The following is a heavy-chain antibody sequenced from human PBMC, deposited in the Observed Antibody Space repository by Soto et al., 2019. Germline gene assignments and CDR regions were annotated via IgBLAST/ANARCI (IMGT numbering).Heavy chain of an antibody. J-gene: IGHJ3*02. CDR2: ISYDGSNK. V-gene: IGHV3-30*18. Sequence: QVQLVESGGGVVQPGRSLRLSCAASGFTFSSYGMHWVRQAPGKGLEWVAVISYDGSNKYYADSVKGRFTISRDNSKNPLYLQMNSLRAEDTAVYYCAKGTGYCSGGSCYSDAFDIWGQGTMVTVSS. CDR3: AKGTGYCSGGSCYSDAFDI. D-gene: IGHD2-15*01. CDR1: GFTFSSYG.